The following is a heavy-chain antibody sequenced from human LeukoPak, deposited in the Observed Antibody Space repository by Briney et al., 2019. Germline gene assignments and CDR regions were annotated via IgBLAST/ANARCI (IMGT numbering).Heavy chain of an antibody. D-gene: IGHD3-10*01. Sequence: GGSLRLSCAASGFAFSTYGMNWVRQAPGKGLEWVSYISGSGTTIYYADSVKGRFTISRDSAKNSLYLQMNSLRAEDTAVYYCARDKKSGESSEIDYWGQGTLVTVSS. CDR1: GFAFSTYG. J-gene: IGHJ4*02. CDR3: ARDKKSGESSEIDY. CDR2: ISGSGTTI. V-gene: IGHV3-48*04.